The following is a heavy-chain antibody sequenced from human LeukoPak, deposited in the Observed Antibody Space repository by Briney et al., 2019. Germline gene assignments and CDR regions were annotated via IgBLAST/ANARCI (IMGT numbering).Heavy chain of an antibody. Sequence: PSETLSLTCAVSGGSISTNTWWSWVRQPPGKGLERIGQTSHDGNADYTPSLKSRVTISVDKSKNQLSLKLNSVTAADSAVYYRAKHGGRYFDSWGQGTLVTVSS. D-gene: IGHD4-23*01. CDR2: TSHDGNA. V-gene: IGHV4-4*02. J-gene: IGHJ4*02. CDR3: AKHGGRYFDS. CDR1: GGSISTNTW.